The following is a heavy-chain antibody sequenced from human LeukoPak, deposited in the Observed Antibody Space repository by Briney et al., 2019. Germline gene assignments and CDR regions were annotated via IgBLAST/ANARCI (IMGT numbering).Heavy chain of an antibody. CDR1: GYTFTSYD. D-gene: IGHD6-19*01. CDR3: ASNSVAATLFLRY. Sequence: ASVKVSCKASGYTFTSYDINWVRQATGQGLEWMGWMNPNSGNTSYAQKFQGRVTMTRDMSTSTVYMELSSLRSEDTAVYYCASNSVAATLFLRYWGQGTLVTVSS. V-gene: IGHV1-8*01. J-gene: IGHJ4*02. CDR2: MNPNSGNT.